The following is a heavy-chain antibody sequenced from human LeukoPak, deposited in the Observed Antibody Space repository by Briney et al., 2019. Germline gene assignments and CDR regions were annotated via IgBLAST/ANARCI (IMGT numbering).Heavy chain of an antibody. Sequence: GASVKVSCNASGFTFTSSAVQWVRQARGQRLEWIGLIVVGSGNTNYAQKFQERVTITRDMSTSTAYMELSSLRSEDTAVYYCAAGRCSSTSCRNRPTDYWGQGTLVTVSS. CDR3: AAGRCSSTSCRNRPTDY. V-gene: IGHV1-58*01. CDR2: IVVGSGNT. D-gene: IGHD2-2*01. J-gene: IGHJ4*02. CDR1: GFTFTSSA.